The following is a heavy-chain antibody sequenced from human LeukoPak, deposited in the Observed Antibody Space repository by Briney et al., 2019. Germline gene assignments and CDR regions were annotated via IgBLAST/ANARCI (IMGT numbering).Heavy chain of an antibody. Sequence: GGSLRLSCAASGSTVSSYIMNWVRQAPGKGLEWVSSISSSSSYIYYRDSVKGRFTISRDNAKNSLHLQMNNLRAEDTAVYYCAKVMIMFGGVIVSFDYWGQGTLVTVSS. D-gene: IGHD3-16*02. CDR3: AKVMIMFGGVIVSFDY. CDR1: GSTVSSYI. J-gene: IGHJ4*02. CDR2: ISSSSSYI. V-gene: IGHV3-21*01.